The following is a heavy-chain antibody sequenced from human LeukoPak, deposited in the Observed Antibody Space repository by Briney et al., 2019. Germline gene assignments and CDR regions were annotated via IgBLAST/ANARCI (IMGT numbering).Heavy chain of an antibody. V-gene: IGHV4-61*01. J-gene: IGHJ4*02. CDR3: AREGDCTNGVCYAPIGY. D-gene: IGHD2-8*01. CDR2: IYYSGST. Sequence: KPSETLSLTCTVSGGSVSSGSYYWSWIRQPPGKGLEWIGYIYYSGSTNYNPSLKSRVTIPVDTSKNQFSLKLSSVTAADTAVYYCAREGDCTNGVCYAPIGYWGQGTLVTVSS. CDR1: GGSVSSGSYY.